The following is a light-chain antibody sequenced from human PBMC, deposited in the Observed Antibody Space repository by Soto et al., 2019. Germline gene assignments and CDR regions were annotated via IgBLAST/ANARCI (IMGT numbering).Light chain of an antibody. J-gene: IGLJ1*01. CDR2: EVT. Sequence: QSVLPQPPSVSASPGQSITISCTGSSSDFGLYNFVSWYQQHPGKAPQLLIYEVTSRPSAVSNRFSGSKSGNTASLTISGLQAGDEADYYCTSYISNNTPYVFGTGTKVTVL. CDR1: SSDFGLYNF. CDR3: TSYISNNTPYV. V-gene: IGLV2-14*01.